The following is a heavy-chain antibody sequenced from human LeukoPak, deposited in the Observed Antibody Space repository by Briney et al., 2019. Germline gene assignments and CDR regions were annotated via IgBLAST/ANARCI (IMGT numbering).Heavy chain of an antibody. V-gene: IGHV1-69*06. CDR1: GYSFTGYY. CDR3: ARDRIAVTGRKYYYYMDV. J-gene: IGHJ6*03. Sequence: SVKVSCKASGYSFTGYYMHWVRQAPGQGLEWMGGTIPIFGTANYAQKFQGRVTITADKSTSTAYMELSSLRSEDTAMYYCARDRIAVTGRKYYYYMDVWGKGTTVTVSS. CDR2: TIPIFGTA. D-gene: IGHD6-19*01.